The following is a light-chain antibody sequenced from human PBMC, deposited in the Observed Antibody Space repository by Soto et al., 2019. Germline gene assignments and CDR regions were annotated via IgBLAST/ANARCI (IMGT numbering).Light chain of an antibody. Sequence: EIVMTQSPATLSVSPGERATLSCRASQSISNNLAWYQHKPGHAPRLLIYGASTRATGIPAKFSGSGSGTECTVTISSLQYEDFAVYYFQQYNGFPWTFGQGDQVAIK. CDR2: GAS. V-gene: IGKV3-15*01. J-gene: IGKJ1*01. CDR1: QSISNN. CDR3: QQYNGFPWT.